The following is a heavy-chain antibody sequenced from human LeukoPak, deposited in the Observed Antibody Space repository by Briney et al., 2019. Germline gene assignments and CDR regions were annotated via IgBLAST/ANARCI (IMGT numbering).Heavy chain of an antibody. Sequence: GGSLRLSCAASGFTFSDYYMSWIRQAPGKGLEWVSYISSSGSTIYYADSVKGRFTISRDNAKNSLYLQVNSLRAEDTAVYYCARRGYYGSGSYYDWFDPWGQGTLVTVSS. CDR2: ISSSGSTI. CDR1: GFTFSDYY. CDR3: ARRGYYGSGSYYDWFDP. D-gene: IGHD3-10*01. J-gene: IGHJ5*02. V-gene: IGHV3-11*01.